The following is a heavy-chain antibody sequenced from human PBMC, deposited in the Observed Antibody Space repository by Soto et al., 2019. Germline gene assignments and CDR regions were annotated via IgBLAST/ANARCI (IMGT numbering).Heavy chain of an antibody. Sequence: SETLSLTCTVSGGSISSGGYYWSWIRKHPGKGLEWIGYIYYSGSTYYNPSLKSRVTISVDTSKNQFSLKLSSVTAADTAVYYCARERDYDSSGYYKSYYFDYWGQGTLVTVSS. CDR2: IYYSGST. J-gene: IGHJ4*02. CDR1: GGSISSGGYY. D-gene: IGHD3-22*01. CDR3: ARERDYDSSGYYKSYYFDY. V-gene: IGHV4-31*03.